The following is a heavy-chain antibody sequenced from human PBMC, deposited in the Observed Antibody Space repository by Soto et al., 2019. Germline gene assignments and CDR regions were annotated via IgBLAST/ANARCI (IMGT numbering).Heavy chain of an antibody. Sequence: SETLSLTCIFSVGSISHYYWSWIRQSPGRGLELIGYAYYSGSTDYNPSLKSRVTMSVDTSKNQVSLKLNSVTTADTAVYYCARDRSTYGGGGTGEVKENWFDPWGPGTMVTVSS. CDR3: ARDRSTYGGGGTGEVKENWFDP. CDR1: VGSISHYY. V-gene: IGHV4-59*01. J-gene: IGHJ5*02. CDR2: AYYSGST. D-gene: IGHD2-8*01.